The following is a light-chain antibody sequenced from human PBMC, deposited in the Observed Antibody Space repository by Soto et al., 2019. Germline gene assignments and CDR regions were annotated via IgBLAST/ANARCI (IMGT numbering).Light chain of an antibody. CDR3: QQSYSNSWT. CDR2: DIS. Sequence: EIVMTQSPATLSVSPGERATLSCRASQSVGSDLAWYQQKPGQAPRLVIYDISTRATGVPTRFSGSGSGTEFTLTISSLQSEDFAVYSCQQSYSNSWTFGQGTKVDIK. CDR1: QSVGSD. J-gene: IGKJ1*01. V-gene: IGKV3D-15*01.